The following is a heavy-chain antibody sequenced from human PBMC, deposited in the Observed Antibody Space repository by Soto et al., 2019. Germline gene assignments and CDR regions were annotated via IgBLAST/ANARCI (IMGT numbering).Heavy chain of an antibody. D-gene: IGHD3-10*01. CDR1: GGSISSYY. V-gene: IGHV4-59*01. Sequence: PSETLSLTCTVSGGSISSYYWSWIRQPPGKGLEWIGYIYYSGSTNYNPSLKSRVTISVDTSKNQFSLKLSSVTAADTAVYYCAREGLGVAGEVYFDYWGQGTLVTVSS. CDR3: AREGLGVAGEVYFDY. J-gene: IGHJ4*02. CDR2: IYYSGST.